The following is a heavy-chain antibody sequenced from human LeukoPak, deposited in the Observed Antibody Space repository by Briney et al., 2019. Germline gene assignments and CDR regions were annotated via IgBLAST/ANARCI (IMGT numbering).Heavy chain of an antibody. J-gene: IGHJ6*02. D-gene: IGHD3-16*01. V-gene: IGHV3-23*01. CDR3: ARNQRLGGHSYYYYGMDV. CDR1: GFTSIAYA. Sequence: PGGSLRLSCVGSGFTSIAYALTWARQATGKGLEWVSGISGGGVTTYYAASVKGRFTISRDNSKNTLYLQMNSLRADDTAIYYCARNQRLGGHSYYYYGMDVWGQGTTVTVSS. CDR2: ISGGGVTT.